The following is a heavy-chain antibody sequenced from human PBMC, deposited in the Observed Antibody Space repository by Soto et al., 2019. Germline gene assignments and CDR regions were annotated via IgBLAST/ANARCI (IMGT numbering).Heavy chain of an antibody. D-gene: IGHD3-16*02. V-gene: IGHV4-34*01. CDR2: IHHSGST. CDR1: GGSLSGSY. CDR3: ARDAGMSFGGVIVDADLRS. J-gene: IGHJ4*02. Sequence: QVQLQQWGAGLLKPSETLSLTCAVYGGSLSGSYWSWIRQPPGTGLEWIGEIHHSGSTYYNPSLKSRVTLSVDTSKNQFSLKLNSVTAADTAVYYCARDAGMSFGGVIVDADLRSWGQGTLVTVSS.